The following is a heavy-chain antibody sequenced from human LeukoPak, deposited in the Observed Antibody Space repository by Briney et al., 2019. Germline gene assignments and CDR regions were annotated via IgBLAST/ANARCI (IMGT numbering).Heavy chain of an antibody. CDR2: TSAGGGST. V-gene: IGHV3-23*01. CDR1: GFSFSSYA. CDR3: AKGGYCSSSSCYYGWFEP. D-gene: IGHD2-2*01. J-gene: IGHJ5*02. Sequence: TGGSLRLSCAASGFSFSSYAMHWVRQAPGKGLEWVSTTSAGGGSTYYADSVKGRFTISRDNSKNTFYLQMNSLRAEDTAAYYCAKGGYCSSSSCYYGWFEPWGQGTLVTVSS.